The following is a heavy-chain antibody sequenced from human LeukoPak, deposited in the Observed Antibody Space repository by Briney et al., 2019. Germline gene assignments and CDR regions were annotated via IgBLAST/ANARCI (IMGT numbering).Heavy chain of an antibody. J-gene: IGHJ4*02. CDR3: AKRPRGNYLDPFDY. CDR1: GFTFSSYS. D-gene: IGHD3-10*01. V-gene: IGHV3-23*01. CDR2: ISGSGGST. Sequence: GGSLRLSCAASGFTFSSYSMNWVRKAPGKGLEWVPGISGSGGSTYYADSVKGRFTISRDNSKNRLYLQMNSLRAEDTAVYYCAKRPRGNYLDPFDYWGQGTLVTVSS.